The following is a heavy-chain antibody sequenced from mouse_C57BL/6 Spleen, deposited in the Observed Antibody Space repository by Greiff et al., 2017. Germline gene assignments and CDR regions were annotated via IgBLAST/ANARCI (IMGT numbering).Heavy chain of an antibody. CDR3: ARSPLLYYFDY. Sequence: VQLQQPGAELVKPGASVTLSCKASGYTFTSYWMHWVKQRPGQGLEWIGMIHPNSGSTNYNEKFKSKATLTVDKSSSTAYMQLSSLTSEDSAVYYCARSPLLYYFDYWGQGTTLTVSS. V-gene: IGHV1-64*01. CDR2: IHPNSGST. CDR1: GYTFTSYW. D-gene: IGHD2-1*01. J-gene: IGHJ2*01.